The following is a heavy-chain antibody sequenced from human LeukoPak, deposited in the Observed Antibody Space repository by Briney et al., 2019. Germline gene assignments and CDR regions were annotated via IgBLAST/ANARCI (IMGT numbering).Heavy chain of an antibody. CDR2: ISYDGSNK. D-gene: IGHD2-2*02. J-gene: IGHJ4*02. Sequence: GGSLRLSCAASGFTFSGYPIHWVRQAPGKGLEWVAVISYDGSNKYYADSVKGRFTISRDNSKNTLYLQMNSLRAEDTAVYYCAKDRSLGVTAAINYWGQGTLVTVSS. CDR1: GFTFSGYP. CDR3: AKDRSLGVTAAINY. V-gene: IGHV3-30-3*02.